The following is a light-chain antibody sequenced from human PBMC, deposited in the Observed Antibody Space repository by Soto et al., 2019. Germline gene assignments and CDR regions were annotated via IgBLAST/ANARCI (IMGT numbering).Light chain of an antibody. CDR3: QQRSNWPLYT. CDR1: QSVSSY. CDR2: DAS. V-gene: IGKV3-11*01. Sequence: EIVLTQSTATLSLSPGARATLSCRASQSVSSYLAWYQQKPGQAPRLLIYDASNRATAIPARFSGSGSWTDFTLTISSLQPEDVAVYYCQQRSNWPLYTFGQGTKLEIK. J-gene: IGKJ2*01.